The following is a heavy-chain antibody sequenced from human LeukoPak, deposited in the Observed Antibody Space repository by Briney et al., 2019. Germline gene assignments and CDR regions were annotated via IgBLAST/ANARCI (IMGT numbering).Heavy chain of an antibody. D-gene: IGHD1-26*01. V-gene: IGHV4-61*08. CDR2: IYYIRNT. J-gene: IGHJ4*02. CDR3: ARTQSQSGSYRYYFAY. CDR1: GGSVGSGGYY. Sequence: SETLSLTCTVSGGSVGSGGYYWSWIRQPPGGGLEWIGDIYYIRNTNYNPSLKSRVTMSLDPSTNQFSLKLNSVTAADTAVYYCARTQSQSGSYRYYFAYWGQGTLVTVSS.